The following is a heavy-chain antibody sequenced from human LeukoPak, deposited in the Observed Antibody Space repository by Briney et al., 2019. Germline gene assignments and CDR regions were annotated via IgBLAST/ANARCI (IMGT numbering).Heavy chain of an antibody. CDR3: ASRHPAASGTPFDP. J-gene: IGHJ5*02. CDR2: INHSGST. V-gene: IGHV4-34*01. Sequence: ASETLSLTCAVYGGSFSGYYWGWIRQPPGKGLEWIGEINHSGSTNYNPSLKSRVTISVDTSKNQFSLKLSSVTAADTAVYHCASRHPAASGTPFDPWGQGTLVTVSS. CDR1: GGSFSGYY. D-gene: IGHD1-14*01.